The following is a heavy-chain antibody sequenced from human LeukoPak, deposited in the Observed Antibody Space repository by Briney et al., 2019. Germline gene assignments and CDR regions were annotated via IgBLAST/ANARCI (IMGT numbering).Heavy chain of an antibody. J-gene: IGHJ4*02. CDR3: AKDRVCSSTNCYGIFDC. D-gene: IGHD2-2*01. CDR1: GLTFSSHT. Sequence: AGGSLRLSCGASGLTFSSHTMSWVRQAPGKGLEWVSFISGSGGSTKYADSVKGRFTISRDNSKNTLYLQMNSLSAEDTAVYYCAKDRVCSSTNCYGIFDCWGQGTLVTVSS. V-gene: IGHV3-23*01. CDR2: ISGSGGST.